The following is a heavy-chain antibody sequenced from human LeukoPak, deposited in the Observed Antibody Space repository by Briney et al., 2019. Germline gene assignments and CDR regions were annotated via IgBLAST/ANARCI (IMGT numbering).Heavy chain of an antibody. CDR2: INHSGST. J-gene: IGHJ5*02. D-gene: IGHD1-26*01. Sequence: SETLSLTCAVYGGSFSGYYWSWIRQPPGKGLEWIGEINHSGSTNYNPSLKSRVTISVDTSKNQFSLKLSSVTAADTAVYYCASGSGSYYTGGWFDPWGQETLVTVSS. CDR1: GGSFSGYY. CDR3: ASGSGSYYTGGWFDP. V-gene: IGHV4-34*01.